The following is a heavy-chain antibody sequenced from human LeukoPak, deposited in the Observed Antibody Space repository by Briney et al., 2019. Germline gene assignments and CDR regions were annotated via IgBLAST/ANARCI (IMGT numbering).Heavy chain of an antibody. CDR1: GFTFSSYE. CDR3: ARDMVGAIGY. D-gene: IGHD1-26*01. V-gene: IGHV3-48*03. CDR2: ISSSGSTI. J-gene: IGHJ4*02. Sequence: GGSLRLSCAASGFTFSSYEMNWVRQAPGKGLEWVSYISSSGSTIYYADSVKGRFTISRDNAKNSLYPQMNSLRAEDTAVYYCARDMVGAIGYWGQGTLVTVSS.